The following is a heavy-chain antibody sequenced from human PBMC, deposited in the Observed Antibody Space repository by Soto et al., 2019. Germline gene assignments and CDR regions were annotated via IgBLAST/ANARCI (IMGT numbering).Heavy chain of an antibody. Sequence: QSQTLSLTCAISGDSVSSNSAAWNWIRQSPSRGLEWLGRTYYRSKWYNDYAVSVKSRITINPDTSKNQFSLQLNSVTPEDTAVYYCARALTYSGSYWFDPWGQGTLVTVSS. CDR3: ARALTYSGSYWFDP. V-gene: IGHV6-1*01. CDR1: GDSVSSNSAA. D-gene: IGHD1-26*01. CDR2: TYYRSKWYN. J-gene: IGHJ5*02.